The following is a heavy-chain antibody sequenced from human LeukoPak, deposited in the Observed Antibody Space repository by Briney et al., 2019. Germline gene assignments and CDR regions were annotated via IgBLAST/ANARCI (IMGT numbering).Heavy chain of an antibody. V-gene: IGHV1-2*07. CDR3: ARDRVGSGWPRPWYFEF. J-gene: IGHJ4*02. Sequence: ASVKVSCKPSGYTFTGYYLHWVRHAPGPALEWMGWMNLNTGATAYSHNFQGRVAMSRDTSIGTAYMDLSSLTSGDTAVYYCARDRVGSGWPRPWYFEFWGQGTLVTVSS. CDR2: MNLNTGAT. D-gene: IGHD5-24*01. CDR1: GYTFTGYY.